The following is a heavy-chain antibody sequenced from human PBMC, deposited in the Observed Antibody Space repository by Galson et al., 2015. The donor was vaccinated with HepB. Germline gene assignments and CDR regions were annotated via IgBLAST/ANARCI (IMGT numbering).Heavy chain of an antibody. J-gene: IGHJ6*02. V-gene: IGHV1-69*13. Sequence: SVKVSCKASGGTSSSYAISWVRQAPGQGLEWMGGIIPIFGTANYAQKFQGRVTITADESTSTAYMELSSLRSEDTAVYYCARLRRDGYNFVGLYYYGMDVWGQGTTVTVSS. CDR2: IIPIFGTA. D-gene: IGHD5-24*01. CDR3: ARLRRDGYNFVGLYYYGMDV. CDR1: GGTSSSYA.